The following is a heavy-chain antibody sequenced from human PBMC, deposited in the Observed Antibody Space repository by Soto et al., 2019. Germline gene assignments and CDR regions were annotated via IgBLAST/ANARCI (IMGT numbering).Heavy chain of an antibody. CDR3: AKDLVGATTSDY. CDR1: GFTFSSYA. J-gene: IGHJ4*02. CDR2: ISGSGGST. D-gene: IGHD1-26*01. V-gene: IGHV3-23*01. Sequence: EVPLLESGGGLVQPGGSLRLSCAASGFTFSSYAMSWVRQAPGKGLEWVSAISGSGGSTYYADSVKGRFTISRDNSKNTLYLQMNSLRAEDTAVYYCAKDLVGATTSDYWGQGTLVTVSS.